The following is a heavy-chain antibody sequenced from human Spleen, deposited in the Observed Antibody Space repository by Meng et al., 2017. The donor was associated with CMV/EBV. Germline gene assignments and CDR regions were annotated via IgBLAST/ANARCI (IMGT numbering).Heavy chain of an antibody. J-gene: IGHJ4*03. D-gene: IGHD6-19*01. CDR2: INPHTGTT. V-gene: IGHV1-2*02. Sequence: ASVKVSCKASGYTFTDCFIDWVRQAPGQGLEWMGWINPHTGTTHYAQNFQGRVTMTRDTSISTVYMELTHLRSDDTAVYYCARDRDSSGWYIFDYWGQGTTVTVSS. CDR3: ARDRDSSGWYIFDY. CDR1: GYTFTDCF.